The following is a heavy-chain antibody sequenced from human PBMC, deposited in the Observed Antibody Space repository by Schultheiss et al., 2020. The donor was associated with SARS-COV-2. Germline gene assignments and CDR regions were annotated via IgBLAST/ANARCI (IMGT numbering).Heavy chain of an antibody. CDR1: GGSISSSSYY. D-gene: IGHD6-19*01. CDR3: ARGTRIAVAGHLINWFDP. CDR2: IYYSGST. V-gene: IGHV4-39*01. Sequence: SETLSLTCTVSGGSISSSSYYWGWIRQPPGKGLEWIGSIYYSGSTYYNPSLKSRVTISVDTSKNQFSLKLSSVTAADTAVYYCARGTRIAVAGHLINWFDPWGQGTLVTVSS. J-gene: IGHJ5*02.